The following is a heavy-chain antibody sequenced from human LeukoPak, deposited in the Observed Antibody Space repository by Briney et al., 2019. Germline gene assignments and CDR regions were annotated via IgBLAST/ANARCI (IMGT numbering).Heavy chain of an antibody. V-gene: IGHV4-28*02. D-gene: IGHD3-3*01. Sequence: SHTLSPTCALASYSISSSNWWAWIRQPPGKGLDRIGYIYYSGSIYYNPSLKSRVTMSVDTSKNQFSLKLSSVAAADTAVYYCARGGQRFLYWFDSWGQGTLVTVSS. CDR1: SYSISSSNW. J-gene: IGHJ5*01. CDR3: ARGGQRFLYWFDS. CDR2: IYYSGSI.